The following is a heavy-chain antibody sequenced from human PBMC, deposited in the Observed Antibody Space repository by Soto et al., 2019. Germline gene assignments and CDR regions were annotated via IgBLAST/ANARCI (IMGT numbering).Heavy chain of an antibody. CDR1: GFICSSYD. Sequence: GGSLRLSCAASGFICSSYDMSWVRQAPGKGLEWVSTILVDGRTFYVDSVKGRFTISRDNSKNTVYLQMNSLTAGDTALYYCAKATATGGGAFDICGQGTMVTVSS. CDR2: ILVDGRT. J-gene: IGHJ3*02. CDR3: AKATATGGGAFDI. V-gene: IGHV3-23*01. D-gene: IGHD2-8*02.